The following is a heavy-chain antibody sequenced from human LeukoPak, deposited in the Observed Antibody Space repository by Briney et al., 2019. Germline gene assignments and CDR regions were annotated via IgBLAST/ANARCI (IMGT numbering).Heavy chain of an antibody. Sequence: SSVKVSCKASGYTFTSYGISWVRQAPGQGVEGMGWISAYNGNTNYAQKLQGRVTMTTDTSTSTAYMELRSLRSDDTAVYYCARDRYYDFWSGYYAHWDYFDYWGQGTLVTVSS. CDR2: ISAYNGNT. CDR3: ARDRYYDFWSGYYAHWDYFDY. CDR1: GYTFTSYG. V-gene: IGHV1-18*01. J-gene: IGHJ4*02. D-gene: IGHD3-3*01.